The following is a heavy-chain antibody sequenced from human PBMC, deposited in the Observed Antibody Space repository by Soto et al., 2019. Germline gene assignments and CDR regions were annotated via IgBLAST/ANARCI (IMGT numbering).Heavy chain of an antibody. Sequence: ASVKVSCKDSGYALTSYDINWVRQATGQGLEWMGWMNPNSGNTGYAQKFQGRVTMTRNTSISTAYMELSSLRSEDTAIYFCASHTNSWYYFDHWGQGTVVTVSS. CDR3: ASHTNSWYYFDH. CDR1: GYALTSYD. CDR2: MNPNSGNT. V-gene: IGHV1-8*01. D-gene: IGHD6-13*01. J-gene: IGHJ4*02.